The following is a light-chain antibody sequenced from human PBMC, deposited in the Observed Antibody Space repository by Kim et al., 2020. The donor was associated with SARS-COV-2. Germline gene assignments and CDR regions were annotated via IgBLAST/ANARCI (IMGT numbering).Light chain of an antibody. CDR2: EVT. CDR3: CSYAGRKKV. Sequence: LTQPPSASGSPGQSVTISCTGTSSDIGGYNYVSWYQQHPGKVPRLIIYEVTTRPSGVPDRFSGSKSGNTASLTVSGLQAEDEADYYCCSYAGRKKVFGGGTQLTVL. CDR1: SSDIGGYNY. J-gene: IGLJ3*02. V-gene: IGLV2-8*01.